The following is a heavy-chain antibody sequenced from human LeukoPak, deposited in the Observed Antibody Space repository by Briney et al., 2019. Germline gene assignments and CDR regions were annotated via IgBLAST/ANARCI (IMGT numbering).Heavy chain of an antibody. V-gene: IGHV1-46*01. CDR2: INPSGGST. CDR3: ARERRYYDSSGHSFDN. CDR1: GYIFISYY. J-gene: IGHJ4*02. D-gene: IGHD3-22*01. Sequence: GASVKVSCKASGYIFISYYMPWVRQAPGQGLEWMGIINPSGGSTSYAQKFQGRVTMTRDTSTSTVYMEMSSLRSEDTAVYYCARERRYYDSSGHSFDNWGQGTLVTVSS.